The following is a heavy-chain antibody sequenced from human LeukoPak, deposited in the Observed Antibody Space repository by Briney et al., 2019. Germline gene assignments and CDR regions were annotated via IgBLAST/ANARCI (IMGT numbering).Heavy chain of an antibody. CDR1: GGSVSSGSYY. V-gene: IGHV4-61*01. D-gene: IGHD5-12*01. CDR3: ARGYSGYDPCFDY. J-gene: IGHJ4*02. Sequence: SETLSLTCTVSGGSVSSGSYYWSWIRQPPGKGLEWIGYIYYSGSTNYNPSLKSRVTISVDTSKNQFSLKLSSVTAADTAVYYCARGYSGYDPCFDYWGQGTLVTVSS. CDR2: IYYSGST.